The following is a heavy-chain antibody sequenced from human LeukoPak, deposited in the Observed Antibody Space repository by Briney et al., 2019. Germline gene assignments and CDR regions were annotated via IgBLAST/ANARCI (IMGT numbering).Heavy chain of an antibody. CDR1: GFTFSSYA. CDR2: ISGSGDNT. Sequence: PGGSLRLSCAASGFTFSSYAMSWVRQVPGKGLEWVSVISGSGDNTYYADSVKGRFTISRDNSKNTLYLQMNSLRAEDTAVYYCARGPPYSSGWYYFDYWGQGTLVTVSS. V-gene: IGHV3-23*01. J-gene: IGHJ4*02. D-gene: IGHD6-19*01. CDR3: ARGPPYSSGWYYFDY.